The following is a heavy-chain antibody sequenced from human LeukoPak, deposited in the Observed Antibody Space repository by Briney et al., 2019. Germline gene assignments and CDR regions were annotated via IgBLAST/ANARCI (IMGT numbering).Heavy chain of an antibody. V-gene: IGHV5-10-1*01. CDR2: IDPSDSYT. CDR1: GFSLTTYW. Sequence: GESLKISCQGSGFSLTTYWISWVRQMPGKGLEWMGRIDPSDSYTNYSPSFQGHVTISADKSISTAYLQWSSLKASDTAMYYCARHASSSSWFDPWGQGTMVTVSS. D-gene: IGHD6-6*01. CDR3: ARHASSSSWFDP. J-gene: IGHJ3*01.